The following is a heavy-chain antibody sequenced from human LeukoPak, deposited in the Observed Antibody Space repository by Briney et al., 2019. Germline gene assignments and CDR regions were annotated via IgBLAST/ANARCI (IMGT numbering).Heavy chain of an antibody. D-gene: IGHD2-15*01. CDR1: GFTFSSYS. CDR3: ARGFCSGGTCYRITGTFDV. Sequence: GGSLRLSCAASGFTFSSYSMNWVRQAPGKGLEWVSSISSSSSYIYYADSVKGRFTISRDNAKNSLFLEMTSLRGDDTAVYYCARGFCSGGTCYRITGTFDVWGQGTMVSVSS. CDR2: ISSSSSYI. V-gene: IGHV3-21*01. J-gene: IGHJ3*01.